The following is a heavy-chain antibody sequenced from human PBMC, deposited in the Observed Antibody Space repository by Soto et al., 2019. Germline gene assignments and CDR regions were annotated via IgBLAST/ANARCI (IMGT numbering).Heavy chain of an antibody. J-gene: IGHJ3*02. CDR1: GYTFTSYA. D-gene: IGHD3-22*01. CDR2: INAGNGNT. CDR3: AITTQKYYYDSSGYYSDAFDI. Sequence: ASVKVSCKASGYTFTSYAMQWVRQAPGQRLERKGWINAGNGNTKYSQKFQGRVTITRDTSASTAYMELSSLRSEDTAVYYCAITTQKYYYDSSGYYSDAFDIWGQGTMVTVSS. V-gene: IGHV1-3*01.